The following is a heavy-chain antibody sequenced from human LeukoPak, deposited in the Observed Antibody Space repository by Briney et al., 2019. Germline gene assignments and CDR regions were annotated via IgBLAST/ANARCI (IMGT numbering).Heavy chain of an antibody. Sequence: GGSLRLSCAAFGFTFSSYEMNWVRQAPGKGLEWVSYISSSGSTIYYADSVKGRFAISRDNAKNSLYLQMNSLRAEDTAVYYCAELGITMIGGVWGKGTTVTISS. J-gene: IGHJ6*04. V-gene: IGHV3-48*03. CDR3: AELGITMIGGV. CDR2: ISSSGSTI. D-gene: IGHD3-10*02. CDR1: GFTFSSYE.